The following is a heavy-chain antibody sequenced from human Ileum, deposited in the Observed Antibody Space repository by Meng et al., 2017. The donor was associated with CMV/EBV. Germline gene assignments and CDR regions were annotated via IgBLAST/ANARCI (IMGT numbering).Heavy chain of an antibody. J-gene: IGHJ5*02. CDR1: GASRSSGDYY. Sequence: QVQLREPGPGLVKPSHTLCVICTVSGASRSSGDYYWSWIRLPPGKGLDWIGYIFFSGNTYYNPSLNNRVIISIDTPRSQFSLKVASVTAADTAVYYCARFRIAALGNLFDPWGHGTLVTVSS. CDR3: ARFRIAALGNLFDP. V-gene: IGHV4-30-4*08. D-gene: IGHD6-13*01. CDR2: IFFSGNT.